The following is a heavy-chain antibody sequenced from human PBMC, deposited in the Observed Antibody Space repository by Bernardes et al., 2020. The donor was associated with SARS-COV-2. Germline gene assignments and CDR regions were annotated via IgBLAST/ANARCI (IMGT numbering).Heavy chain of an antibody. Sequence: GSLRLSCAASGFTFSSYWMHWVRQAPGKGLVWVSRINTDGSTTSYADSVKGRFTISRDNAKNTLYLQMNSLRAEDTAVYYCARGGASSSWFPSWGQGTMVTVSS. CDR1: GFTFSSYW. CDR2: INTDGSTT. V-gene: IGHV3-74*01. CDR3: ARGGASSSWFPS. D-gene: IGHD6-13*01. J-gene: IGHJ3*01.